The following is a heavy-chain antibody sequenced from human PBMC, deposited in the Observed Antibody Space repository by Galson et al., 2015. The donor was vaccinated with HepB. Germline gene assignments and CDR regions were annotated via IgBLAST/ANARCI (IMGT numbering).Heavy chain of an antibody. CDR2: IIPIFGTA. Sequence: SVKVSCKASGGTFSSYAISWVRQAPGQGLEWMGGIIPIFGTANYAQKFQGRVTITADESTSTAYMELSSLRSEDTAVYYCARGPNLNGYYHYYYMDVWGKGTTVTVSS. V-gene: IGHV1-69*13. CDR1: GGTFSSYA. CDR3: ARGPNLNGYYHYYYMDV. D-gene: IGHD3-9*01. J-gene: IGHJ6*03.